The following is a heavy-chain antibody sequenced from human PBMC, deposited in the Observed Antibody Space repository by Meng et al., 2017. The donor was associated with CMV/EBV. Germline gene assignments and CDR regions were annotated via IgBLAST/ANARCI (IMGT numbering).Heavy chain of an antibody. V-gene: IGHV4-31*03. CDR3: ARGGDGYGNFDS. Sequence: TVSGGSISSGGYYWSWIRQHPGKGLEWIGYIYYSGSTYYNPSLKSRVTISVDTSKNQFSLKLSSVTAADTAVYYCARGGDGYGNFDSWGQGTLVTVSS. CDR1: GGSISSGGYY. J-gene: IGHJ4*02. D-gene: IGHD5-24*01. CDR2: IYYSGST.